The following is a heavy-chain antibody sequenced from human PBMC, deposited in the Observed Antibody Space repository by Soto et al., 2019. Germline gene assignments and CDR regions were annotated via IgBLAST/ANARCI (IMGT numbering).Heavy chain of an antibody. J-gene: IGHJ5*02. CDR1: GDSISSYY. V-gene: IGHV4-59*01. Sequence: PSETLSLTCTVSGDSISSYYWSWIRQPPGKGLEWIGYIYYSGSTNYNPSLKSRVTISVDTSKNQFSLKLSSVTAADTAVYYCARADLRVTTPFDPWGQGTLVTVSS. D-gene: IGHD2-21*02. CDR3: ARADLRVTTPFDP. CDR2: IYYSGST.